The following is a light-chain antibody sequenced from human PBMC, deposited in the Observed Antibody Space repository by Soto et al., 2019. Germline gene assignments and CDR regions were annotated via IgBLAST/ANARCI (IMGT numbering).Light chain of an antibody. V-gene: IGKV3-20*01. CDR2: GAS. J-gene: IGKJ4*01. Sequence: EIVLTQSPGTLSLSPGERATLSCRASQSVSSNYLAWYQQKPGQAPRLLIYGASSRATGSPDRFSGSGSGTDFTLTISRLEPEDLAVYYCQQYGSSPLTFGGGTKVEVK. CDR3: QQYGSSPLT. CDR1: QSVSSNY.